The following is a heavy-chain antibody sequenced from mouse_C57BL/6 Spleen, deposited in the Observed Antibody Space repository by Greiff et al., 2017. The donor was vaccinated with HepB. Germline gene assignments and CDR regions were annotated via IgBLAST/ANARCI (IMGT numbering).Heavy chain of an antibody. J-gene: IGHJ4*01. CDR1: GYTFTSYW. D-gene: IGHD1-1*01. V-gene: IGHV1-59*01. Sequence: QVQLQQPGAELVRPGTSVKLSCKASGYTFTSYWMHWVKQRPGQGLEWIGVIDPSDSYTNYNQKFKGKATLTVDTSSSTAYMQLSSLTSEDSAVYYCARDYGSSYPMDYWGQGTSVTVSS. CDR2: IDPSDSYT. CDR3: ARDYGSSYPMDY.